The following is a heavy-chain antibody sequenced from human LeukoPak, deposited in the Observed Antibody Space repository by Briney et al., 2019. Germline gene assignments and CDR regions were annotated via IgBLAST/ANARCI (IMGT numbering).Heavy chain of an antibody. V-gene: IGHV4-59*08. CDR2: IYYSGST. J-gene: IGHJ4*02. D-gene: IGHD5-18*01. CDR3: AGLAKYSYAPYYFDY. CDR1: GGSISSYY. Sequence: PSETLSLTCTVSGGSISSYYWSWIRQPPGKGLEWIGYIYYSGSTNYNPSLKSRVTISVDTSKNQFSLKLSSVTAADTAVYYCAGLAKYSYAPYYFDYWGQGTLVTVSS.